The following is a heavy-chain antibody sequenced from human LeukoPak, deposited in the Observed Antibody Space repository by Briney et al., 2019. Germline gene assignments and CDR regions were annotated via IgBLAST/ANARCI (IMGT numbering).Heavy chain of an antibody. CDR1: GFTFSSYA. D-gene: IGHD2-8*01. Sequence: PGGSLRLSCAASGFTFSSYAMHWVRQAPGKGREWEAVISYDGSNKYYADSVKGRFTISRDNSKNTLYLQMNSLRAEDTAVYYCASSYCTNGVCYTFDYWGQGTLVTVSS. V-gene: IGHV3-30-3*01. CDR3: ASSYCTNGVCYTFDY. CDR2: ISYDGSNK. J-gene: IGHJ4*02.